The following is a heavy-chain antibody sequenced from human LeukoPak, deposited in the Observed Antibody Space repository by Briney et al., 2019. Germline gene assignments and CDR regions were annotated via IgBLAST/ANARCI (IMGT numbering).Heavy chain of an antibody. J-gene: IGHJ4*02. CDR3: AREGYYGSGSPPSLYFDY. CDR1: GFTFSNYW. D-gene: IGHD3-10*01. CDR2: MNIDGSEK. Sequence: GGSLRLSCAASGFTFSNYWMGWVRQAPGKRPEWVANMNIDGSEKYYADSVKGRFTISRDNSRSTLYLQMNSLRPEDTAIYYCAREGYYGSGSPPSLYFDYWGQGTLVTVSS. V-gene: IGHV3-7*01.